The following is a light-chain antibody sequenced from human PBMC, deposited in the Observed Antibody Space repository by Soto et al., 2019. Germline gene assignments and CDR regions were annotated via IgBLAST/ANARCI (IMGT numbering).Light chain of an antibody. J-gene: IGKJ3*01. CDR3: QQYGSSPLVT. CDR1: QSVSSSY. CDR2: GAS. V-gene: IGKV3-20*01. Sequence: GLSQSAGTLSVYTGERATLSCRASQSVSSSYLAWYQQKPGQAPRLLIYGASSRATGIPDRFSGSGSGTDFTLTISRLEPEDFAVYYCQQYGSSPLVTFGPGTKVDIK.